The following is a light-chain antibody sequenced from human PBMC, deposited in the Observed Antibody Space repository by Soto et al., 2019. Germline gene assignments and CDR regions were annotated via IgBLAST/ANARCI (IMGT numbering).Light chain of an antibody. CDR2: GNC. CDR1: SSNTGAGYD. J-gene: IGLJ3*02. V-gene: IGLV1-40*01. Sequence: QSVLTQPPSVSGAPGQRVTISCTGSSSNTGAGYDVHWYQQLPGTAPKLLIYGNCNRPSGVPDRFSGSKSGTSASLGITGLQAEDEADYYCQSYDSSLNGWVFGGGTKLTVL. CDR3: QSYDSSLNGWV.